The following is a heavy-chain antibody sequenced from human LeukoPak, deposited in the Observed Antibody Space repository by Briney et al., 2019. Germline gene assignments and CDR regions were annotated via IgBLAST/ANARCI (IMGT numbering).Heavy chain of an antibody. J-gene: IGHJ6*02. D-gene: IGHD2-15*01. CDR2: IIPIFGTA. CDR3: ARVGDISYGMDV. CDR1: GGTFSSYA. V-gene: IGHV1-69*13. Sequence: SVKVSCKASGGTFSSYAISWVRQAPGQGLEWMGGIIPIFGTANYAQKFQGRVTITADESTSTAYMELSSLRSEDTAVYYCARVGDISYGMDVWGQGTTVTVSS.